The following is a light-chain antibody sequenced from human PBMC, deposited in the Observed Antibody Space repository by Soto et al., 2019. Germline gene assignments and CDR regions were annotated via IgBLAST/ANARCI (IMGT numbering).Light chain of an antibody. V-gene: IGLV1-40*01. J-gene: IGLJ1*01. CDR3: QSYDSSLSGSV. Sequence: QSVLTQAPSVSGAPGQRVTISCTGSSSNIGAGYDVHWYQQLPGTAPKLLIYGNSNRPSGVPDRFSGSKSGTPASLAITGLQAEDEADYYCQSYDSSLSGSVFGTGTKLTVL. CDR2: GNS. CDR1: SSNIGAGYD.